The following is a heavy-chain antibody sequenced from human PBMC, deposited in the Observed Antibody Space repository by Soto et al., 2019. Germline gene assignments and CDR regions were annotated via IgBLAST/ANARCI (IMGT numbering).Heavy chain of an antibody. D-gene: IGHD3-3*01. V-gene: IGHV1-18*01. CDR2: ISAYNGNT. J-gene: IGHJ5*02. CDR3: ARGNPIQNYDFWSGYYFRSSNNWFDP. Sequence: ASVKVSCKASGYTFTSYGISWVRQAPGQGVEGMGWISAYNGNTNYAQKLQGRVTMTTDTSTSTAYMELRSLRSDDTAVYYCARGNPIQNYDFWSGYYFRSSNNWFDPWGQGTLVTVSS. CDR1: GYTFTSYG.